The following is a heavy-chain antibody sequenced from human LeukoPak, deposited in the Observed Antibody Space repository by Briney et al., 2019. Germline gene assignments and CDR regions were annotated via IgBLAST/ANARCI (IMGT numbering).Heavy chain of an antibody. V-gene: IGHV1-69*05. D-gene: IGHD5-18*01. J-gene: IGHJ4*02. CDR2: IIPIFGTA. CDR3: AREVYSYGIVPQYYFDY. CDR1: GGTFSSYA. Sequence: CKASGGTFSSYAISWVRQAPGQGLEWMGGIIPIFGTANYAQKFQGRVTITTDESTSTAYMELSRLRSEDTAVYYCAREVYSYGIVPQYYFDYWGQGTLVTVSS.